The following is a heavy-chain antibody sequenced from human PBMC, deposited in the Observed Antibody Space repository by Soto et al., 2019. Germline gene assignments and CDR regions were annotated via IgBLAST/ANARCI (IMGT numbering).Heavy chain of an antibody. CDR3: VRVGRLGGY. D-gene: IGHD3-16*01. Sequence: EVQLVESGGGLVQPGGSLRLSCAASGFTFSTYWMSWVRQAPGKELEWVANIKEDGSEKYYVDSVKGRFTISRDNANNSLYLQTNSLRAEDTAVYYCVRVGRLGGYWGQGTLVTVSS. CDR2: IKEDGSEK. J-gene: IGHJ4*02. V-gene: IGHV3-7*03. CDR1: GFTFSTYW.